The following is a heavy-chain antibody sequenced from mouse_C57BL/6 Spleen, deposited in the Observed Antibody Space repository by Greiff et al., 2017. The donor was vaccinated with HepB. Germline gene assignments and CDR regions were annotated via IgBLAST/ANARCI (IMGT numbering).Heavy chain of an antibody. V-gene: IGHV5-4*03. J-gene: IGHJ4*01. Sequence: EVKLQESGGGLVKPGGSLKLSCAASGFTFSSYAMSWVRQTPEKRLEWVATISDGGSYTYYPDNVKGRFTISRDNAKNNLYLQMSHLKSEDTAMYYCARGGYGSRGEAMDYWGQGTSVTVSS. CDR3: ARGGYGSRGEAMDY. CDR1: GFTFSSYA. CDR2: ISDGGSYT. D-gene: IGHD1-1*01.